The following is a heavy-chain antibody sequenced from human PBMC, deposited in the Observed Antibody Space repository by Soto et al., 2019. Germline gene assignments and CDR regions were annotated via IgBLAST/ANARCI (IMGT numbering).Heavy chain of an antibody. J-gene: IGHJ6*02. V-gene: IGHV3-13*01. Sequence: PGGSLRLSCAASGFTFSSYDMHWVRQATGKGLEWVSAIGTAGDTYYPGSVKGRFTISRENSKNTLYLQMNSLRAEDTAVYYCARDLRMERVAVYYGMDVWGQGTTVTVSS. CDR2: IGTAGDT. CDR3: ARDLRMERVAVYYGMDV. CDR1: GFTFSSYD. D-gene: IGHD1-1*01.